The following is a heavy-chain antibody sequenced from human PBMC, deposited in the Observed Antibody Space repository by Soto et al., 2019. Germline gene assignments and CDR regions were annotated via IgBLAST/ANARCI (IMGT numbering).Heavy chain of an antibody. Sequence: PSETLSLTCTVSGGSISSYYWSWIRQPPGKGLEWIGYIYYSGSTNYNPSLKSRVTISVDTSKKQFSLKLNSVTAADTAVYYCARERPDGSRLDPWGQGTLVTVSS. CDR2: IYYSGST. V-gene: IGHV4-59*01. CDR3: ARERPDGSRLDP. D-gene: IGHD6-13*01. CDR1: GGSISSYY. J-gene: IGHJ5*02.